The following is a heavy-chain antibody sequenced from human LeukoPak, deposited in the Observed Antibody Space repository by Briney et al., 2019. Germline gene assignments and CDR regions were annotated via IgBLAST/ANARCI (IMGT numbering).Heavy chain of an antibody. CDR3: ARGSTVTTGDYYYYMDV. J-gene: IGHJ6*03. D-gene: IGHD4-17*01. V-gene: IGHV1-18*01. Sequence: ASVKVSCKASGYTFTSYGISWVRQAPGQGLEWMGWISAYNGNTNYAQKLQGRVTMTTDTSTSTAYMELRSLRSDDTAVYYCARGSTVTTGDYYYYMDVWGKGTTVTVSS. CDR2: ISAYNGNT. CDR1: GYTFTSYG.